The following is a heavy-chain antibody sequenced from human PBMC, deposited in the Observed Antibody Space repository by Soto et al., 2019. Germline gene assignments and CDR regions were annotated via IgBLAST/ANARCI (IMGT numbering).Heavy chain of an antibody. CDR2: INAGNGNT. Sequence: ASGKVCCKASGYTFTSYAMQWVRQAPGQRLEWMGWINAGNGNTKYSQKFQGRVTITSDTSASTDYMELSSLRSEDTAVYYCASDLGGWTDYWGQGTLVTVSS. CDR1: GYTFTSYA. CDR3: ASDLGGWTDY. V-gene: IGHV1-3*01. D-gene: IGHD6-19*01. J-gene: IGHJ4*02.